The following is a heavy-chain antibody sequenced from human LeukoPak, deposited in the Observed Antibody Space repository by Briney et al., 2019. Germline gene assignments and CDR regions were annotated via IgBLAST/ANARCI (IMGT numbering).Heavy chain of an antibody. V-gene: IGHV3-30-3*01. CDR1: GFTFSSYA. CDR2: ISYDGSNK. CDR3: ARRLSA. Sequence: GGSLRLSCAASGFTFSSYAMHWVRQAPGKGLEWVAVISYDGSNKYYADSVKGRFTISRDNSKNTLYLQMNSLRAEDTAVYYCARRLSAWGQGTLVTVSS. J-gene: IGHJ3*01.